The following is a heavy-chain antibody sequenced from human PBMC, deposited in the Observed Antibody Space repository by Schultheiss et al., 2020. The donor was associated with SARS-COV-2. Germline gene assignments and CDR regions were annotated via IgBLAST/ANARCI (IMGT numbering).Heavy chain of an antibody. J-gene: IGHJ4*02. CDR2: IYSGGIT. CDR1: GFTVSSNS. V-gene: IGHV3-53*01. D-gene: IGHD3-10*01. Sequence: GGSLRLSCAVSGFTVSSNSMSWVRQAPGKGLEWVSLIYSGGITYSADSVKGRFTISRDNSKNTLYLQMNSLRAEDTAVYYCARETQGILWFGELIGYWGQGTLVTVSS. CDR3: ARETQGILWFGELIGY.